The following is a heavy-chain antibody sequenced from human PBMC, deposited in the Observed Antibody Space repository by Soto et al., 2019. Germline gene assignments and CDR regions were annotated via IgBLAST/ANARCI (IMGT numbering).Heavy chain of an antibody. CDR3: ARDPGAYYYDSSGYYYASAYFDY. Sequence: PGGSLRLSCAASGFTFSSYSMNWVRQAPGKGLEWVSSISSSSSYIYYADSVKGRFTISRDNAKNSLYLQMNSLRAEDTAVYYCARDPGAYYYDSSGYYYASAYFDYWGQGTLVTVSS. D-gene: IGHD3-22*01. CDR1: GFTFSSYS. CDR2: ISSSSSYI. J-gene: IGHJ4*02. V-gene: IGHV3-21*01.